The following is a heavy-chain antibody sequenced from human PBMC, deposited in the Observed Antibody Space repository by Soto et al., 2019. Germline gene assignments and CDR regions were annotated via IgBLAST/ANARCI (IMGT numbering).Heavy chain of an antibody. J-gene: IGHJ4*02. Sequence: AXVKXSCKASGYTFTSYDINWVRQATGQGLEWMGWMNPNSGNTGYAQKFQGRVTMTRNTSISTAYMELSSLTSEDTAVYYCARVLCSGGSCYNHYWGQGTLVTVSS. V-gene: IGHV1-8*01. CDR3: ARVLCSGGSCYNHY. D-gene: IGHD2-15*01. CDR2: MNPNSGNT. CDR1: GYTFTSYD.